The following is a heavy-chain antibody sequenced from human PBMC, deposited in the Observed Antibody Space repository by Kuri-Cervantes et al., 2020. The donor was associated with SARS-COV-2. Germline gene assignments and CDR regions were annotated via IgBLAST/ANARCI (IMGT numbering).Heavy chain of an antibody. CDR2: IYSGGGT. Sequence: GESLKISCVASGFTVSSNYMSWVRQAPGKGLEWVSVIYSGGGTYYADSVKGRFTISRDNYKNTLYLQMNSLRAEDTAVYYCARRESWKGDFDIWGQGTMVTVSS. D-gene: IGHD1-1*01. CDR3: ARRESWKGDFDI. V-gene: IGHV3-53*01. J-gene: IGHJ3*02. CDR1: GFTVSSNY.